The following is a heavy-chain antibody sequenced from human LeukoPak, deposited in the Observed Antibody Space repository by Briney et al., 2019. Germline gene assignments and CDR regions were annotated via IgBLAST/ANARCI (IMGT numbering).Heavy chain of an antibody. CDR1: GFTFSSYA. J-gene: IGHJ6*03. Sequence: GGSLRLSCAASGFTFSSYAMSWVRQAPGKWLEWVSGISGGGGSTYYADSVKGRFTISRDNSKNTLYLQMNSLRAEDTAVYYCGKGSDYDAPFYYRYMDVWGKGTTVTISS. D-gene: IGHD5-12*01. V-gene: IGHV3-23*01. CDR3: GKGSDYDAPFYYRYMDV. CDR2: ISGGGGST.